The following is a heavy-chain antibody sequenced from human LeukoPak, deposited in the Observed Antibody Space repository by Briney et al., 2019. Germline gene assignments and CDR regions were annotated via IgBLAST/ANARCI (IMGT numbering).Heavy chain of an antibody. CDR2: ISYDANNK. CDR3: ARGTYSSSWFLDH. Sequence: GGSLRLSCVASGFTFSSYAMHWVRQAPGKGLEWVAVISYDANNKYYADSVKGRFTISRDNSKNTLYLQMNSLRAEDTAVYYCARGTYSSSWFLDHWGQGTHVTVSS. D-gene: IGHD2-2*01. V-gene: IGHV3-30*04. CDR1: GFTFSSYA. J-gene: IGHJ4*02.